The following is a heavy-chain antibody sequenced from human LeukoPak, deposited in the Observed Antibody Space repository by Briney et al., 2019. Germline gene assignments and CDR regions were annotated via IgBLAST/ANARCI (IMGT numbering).Heavy chain of an antibody. V-gene: IGHV4-39*07. CDR1: GGSISSSSYY. J-gene: IGHJ6*03. CDR3: ARGPNRYSGYFAPSYYYYYMDV. CDR2: INHSGST. D-gene: IGHD5-12*01. Sequence: SETLSLTCTVSGGSISSSSYYWSWIRQPPGKGLEWIGEINHSGSTNYNPSLKSRVTISVDTSKNQFSLKLSSVTAADTAVYYCARGPNRYSGYFAPSYYYYYMDVWGKGTTVTVSS.